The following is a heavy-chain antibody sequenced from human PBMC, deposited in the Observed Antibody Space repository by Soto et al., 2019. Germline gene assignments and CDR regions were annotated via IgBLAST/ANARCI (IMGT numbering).Heavy chain of an antibody. CDR2: IIPIFGTA. CDR1: GGTFSSYA. J-gene: IGHJ6*02. V-gene: IGHV1-69*01. D-gene: IGHD3-3*01. Sequence: QVQLVQSGAEVKKPGSSVKVSCKASGGTFSSYAISWVRQAPGQGLEWMGGIIPIFGTANYAQKFQGRVTITADESTSAAYMELSSLRAEDTAVYYCAIPTIFVVVTGDYYYYGMDVWGQGTTVTVSS. CDR3: AIPTIFVVVTGDYYYYGMDV.